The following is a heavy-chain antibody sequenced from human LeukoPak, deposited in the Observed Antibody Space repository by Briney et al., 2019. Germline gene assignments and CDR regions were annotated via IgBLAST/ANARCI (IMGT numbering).Heavy chain of an antibody. D-gene: IGHD2-2*01. Sequence: KASETLSLTCTVSGGSISSSSYYWGWIRQPPGKGLEWIGSIYYSGSTYYNPSLKSRVTISVDTSRNQFSLKLSSVTAADTAVYYCARIVVPAARGYYYYYMDVWGKGTTVTVSS. CDR1: GGSISSSSYY. V-gene: IGHV4-39*01. CDR2: IYYSGST. CDR3: ARIVVPAARGYYYYYMDV. J-gene: IGHJ6*03.